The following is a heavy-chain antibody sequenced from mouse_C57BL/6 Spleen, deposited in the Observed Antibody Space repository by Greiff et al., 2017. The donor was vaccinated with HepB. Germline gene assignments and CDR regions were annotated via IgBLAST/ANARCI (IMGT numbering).Heavy chain of an antibody. V-gene: IGHV1-69*01. CDR2: IDPSDSYT. J-gene: IGHJ2*01. CDR1: GYTFTSYW. CDR3: ARVGGDY. Sequence: QVQLQQPGAELVMPGASVKLSCKASGYTFTSYWMHWVKQRPGQGLEWIGEIDPSDSYTNYNQKFKGQSTLTVDKSSSPAYMQLSSLTSEDSAVYDCARVGGDYWGQGTTLTVSS.